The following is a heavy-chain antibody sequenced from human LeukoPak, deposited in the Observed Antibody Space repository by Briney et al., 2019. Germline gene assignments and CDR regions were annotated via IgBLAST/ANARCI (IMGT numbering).Heavy chain of an antibody. CDR2: IRCDGSNK. Sequence: PGGSLRLSCAASGFTFSGYGMHWVRQAPGKGLEWVAFIRCDGSNKYYADSVKGRFTISRDNSKNTLYLQMNSLRAEDTAVYYCAKDEGVDFWSGYYIPGYYYMDVWGKGTTVTVSS. CDR3: AKDEGVDFWSGYYIPGYYYMDV. CDR1: GFTFSGYG. D-gene: IGHD3-3*01. V-gene: IGHV3-30*02. J-gene: IGHJ6*03.